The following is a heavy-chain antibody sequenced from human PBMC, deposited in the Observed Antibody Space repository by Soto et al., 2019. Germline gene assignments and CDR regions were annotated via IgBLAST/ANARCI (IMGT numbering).Heavy chain of an antibody. J-gene: IGHJ4*02. Sequence: GGSLRLSCAGSGFTFSSYAMSWVRQAPGKGLEWVSVISGSGGSTYYADSVKGRFTISRDNSKNTLYLQMNSLRAEDTAVYYCAKPPWKATIQQSAPGYYFDYWGQGTLVTVSS. CDR3: AKPPWKATIQQSAPGYYFDY. D-gene: IGHD5-12*01. V-gene: IGHV3-23*01. CDR2: ISGSGGST. CDR1: GFTFSSYA.